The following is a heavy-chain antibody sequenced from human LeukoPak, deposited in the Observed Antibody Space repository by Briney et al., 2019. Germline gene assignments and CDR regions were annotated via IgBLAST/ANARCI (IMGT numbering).Heavy chain of an antibody. V-gene: IGHV4-34*01. D-gene: IGHD5-18*01. CDR1: GGSFSGYY. CDR3: ARVGYSYVINDWSRTGLGAYPTKYYYHMDV. J-gene: IGHJ6*03. Sequence: SETLSFTCAVYGGSFSGYYWSWIRQPPGKRLEWIGEINHSGSTNYNPSLKSRVTISGDTSKNQFSLKLSSVTAADTAVYFCARVGYSYVINDWSRTGLGAYPTKYYYHMDVWGKGTTVTVSS. CDR2: INHSGST.